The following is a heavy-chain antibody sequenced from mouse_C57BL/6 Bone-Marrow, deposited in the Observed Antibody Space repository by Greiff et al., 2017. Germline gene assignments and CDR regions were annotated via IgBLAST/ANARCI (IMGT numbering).Heavy chain of an antibody. D-gene: IGHD1-1*01. CDR2: INPSNGGT. J-gene: IGHJ4*01. Sequence: QVQLQQPGTELVKPGASVKLSCKASGYTFTSYWMHWVKQRPGQGLEWIGNINPSNGGTNYNEKFKSKATLTVDNSSSTAYMQLSSLTSEDSAVYYCARGTYYYGSSYSYYAMDYWGQGTSVTVSS. CDR3: ARGTYYYGSSYSYYAMDY. V-gene: IGHV1-53*01. CDR1: GYTFTSYW.